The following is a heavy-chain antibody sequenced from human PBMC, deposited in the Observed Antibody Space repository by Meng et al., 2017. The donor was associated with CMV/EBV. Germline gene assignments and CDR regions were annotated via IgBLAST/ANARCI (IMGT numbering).Heavy chain of an antibody. J-gene: IGHJ6*02. CDR3: ARAWRGIVVVPAASMDV. D-gene: IGHD2-2*01. Sequence: GESLKISCAASGFTFNIYAMHWVRQAPGKGLDWVTLISPDASHQYYADSVKGRFSISRDNSKNTLYLQMNSLRAEDTAVYYCARAWRGIVVVPAASMDVWGQGTTVTVSS. CDR2: ISPDASHQ. V-gene: IGHV3-30*04. CDR1: GFTFNIYA.